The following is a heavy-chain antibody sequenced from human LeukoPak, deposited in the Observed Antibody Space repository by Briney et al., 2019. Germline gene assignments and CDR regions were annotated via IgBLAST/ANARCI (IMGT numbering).Heavy chain of an antibody. J-gene: IGHJ5*02. CDR1: GFTFSSYS. Sequence: GGSLRLSCAASGFTFSSYSMNWDRQAPGKGLEWVSSISSSSSYIYYADSVKGRFTISRDNAKNSLYLQMNSLRAEDTAVYYCARDHQAAEYSSSWYDWFDPWGQGTLVTVSS. V-gene: IGHV3-21*01. CDR2: ISSSSSYI. D-gene: IGHD6-13*01. CDR3: ARDHQAAEYSSSWYDWFDP.